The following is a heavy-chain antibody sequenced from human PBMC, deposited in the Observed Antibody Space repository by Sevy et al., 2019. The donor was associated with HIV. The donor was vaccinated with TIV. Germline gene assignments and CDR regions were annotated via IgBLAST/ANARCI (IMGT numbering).Heavy chain of an antibody. CDR3: ARLFYGSADY. D-gene: IGHD3-10*01. Sequence: GGSLRLSCAASGFTFSSYGMHWVRQGPGKGLEWVAVIWFDGSNTYYADSVKGRFTISRDIAKNTLHLQMNSLRAEDTAVYYCARLFYGSADYWGQGTLVTVSS. CDR1: GFTFSSYG. V-gene: IGHV3-33*01. CDR2: IWFDGSNT. J-gene: IGHJ4*02.